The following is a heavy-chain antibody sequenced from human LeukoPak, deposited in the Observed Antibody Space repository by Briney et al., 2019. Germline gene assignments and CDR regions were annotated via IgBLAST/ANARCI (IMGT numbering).Heavy chain of an antibody. V-gene: IGHV4-4*07. Sequence: SETLSLTCTVSGGSIHSYWSWIRQPAGKGLEWIGRISGSGTITYNPALQSRLTISIDTSKNQFSLKLMSVTAADTAVYYCARDSGTTGEVKFDPWGQGTLVTVSS. CDR1: GGSIHSY. D-gene: IGHD3-10*01. J-gene: IGHJ5*02. CDR3: ARDSGTTGEVKFDP. CDR2: ISGSGTI.